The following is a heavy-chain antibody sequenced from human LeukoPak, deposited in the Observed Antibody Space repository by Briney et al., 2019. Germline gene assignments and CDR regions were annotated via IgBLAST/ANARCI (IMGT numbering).Heavy chain of an antibody. Sequence: GGSLRLSCAASGFTFRSYGIHWVRQAPGKGLEWVALIWYDGTNKYYADSVKGRFTISGDDSKNTVYLQMNSLRAEDTAVYYCARYFSGFDYWGQGTLVTVSS. J-gene: IGHJ4*02. CDR3: ARYFSGFDY. CDR2: IWYDGTNK. V-gene: IGHV3-33*01. CDR1: GFTFRSYG. D-gene: IGHD2-15*01.